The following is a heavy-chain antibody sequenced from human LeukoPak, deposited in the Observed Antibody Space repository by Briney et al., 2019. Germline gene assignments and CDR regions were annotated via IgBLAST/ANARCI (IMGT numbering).Heavy chain of an antibody. J-gene: IGHJ4*02. D-gene: IGHD6-19*01. CDR2: IKSETDGGTT. CDR1: GFTFSNAW. Sequence: GGSLRLSCAASGFTFSNAWMGWVRQAPGKGLEWVGLIKSETDGGTTDYAAPVKDRFTISRDDSKNTLYLQMNSLKTEDTSVYYCTRGSGWQYDSWGQGTLVTVSS. CDR3: TRGSGWQYDS. V-gene: IGHV3-15*01.